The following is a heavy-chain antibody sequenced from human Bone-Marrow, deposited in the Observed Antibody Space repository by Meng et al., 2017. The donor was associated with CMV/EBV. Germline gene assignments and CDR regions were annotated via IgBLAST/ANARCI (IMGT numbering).Heavy chain of an antibody. CDR2: IYYSGST. Sequence: SETLSLTCTVSGGSVSSGSYYWSWIRQPPGKGLEWIGYIYYSGSTNYNPSLKSRVTISVDTSKNQFSLKLSSVTAADTAVYYCVRENGGADAFDIWGQGTMVTVSS. CDR3: VRENGGADAFDI. V-gene: IGHV4-61*01. J-gene: IGHJ3*02. CDR1: GGSVSSGSYY.